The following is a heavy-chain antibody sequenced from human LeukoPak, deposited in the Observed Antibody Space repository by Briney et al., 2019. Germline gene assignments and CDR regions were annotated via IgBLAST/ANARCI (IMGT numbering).Heavy chain of an antibody. CDR1: GFTFSSYA. Sequence: PGGSLRLSCAASGFTFSSYAMSWVRQAPGKGLEWVSAISGSGGSTYYADSVKGRFTISRDNSKNTLYLQMNSLRAEDTAVYYCAINYDYVWGSYRHNYFDYWGQGTLVTVSS. CDR3: AINYDYVWGSYRHNYFDY. D-gene: IGHD3-16*02. V-gene: IGHV3-23*01. CDR2: ISGSGGST. J-gene: IGHJ4*02.